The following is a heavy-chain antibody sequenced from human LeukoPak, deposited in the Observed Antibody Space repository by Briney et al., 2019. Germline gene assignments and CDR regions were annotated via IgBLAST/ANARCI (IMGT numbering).Heavy chain of an antibody. CDR1: GFSFSNYA. Sequence: GGSLRVSCAASGFSFSNYAMSWVRQAPGKEPEWISVISGSGDSTDYTYSVKGRFSISRDNSENTLYLQMNSLRAEDTAVYYCARDHRRLIVAGGPNSFYYWGQGILVIVSS. V-gene: IGHV3-23*01. CDR3: ARDHRRLIVAGGPNSFYY. J-gene: IGHJ4*02. CDR2: ISGSGDST. D-gene: IGHD6-13*01.